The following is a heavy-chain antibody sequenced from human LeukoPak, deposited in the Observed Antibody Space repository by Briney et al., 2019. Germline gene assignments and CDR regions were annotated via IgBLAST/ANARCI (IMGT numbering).Heavy chain of an antibody. Sequence: GGSLRLSCAASGFTFSSYDMSWVRQAPGKGLEWVAVISGSGGSTYYADSVKGRFTISRDNSKNTLYLQMNSLRAEDTAVYYCASSLGVATITSWFDPWGQGTLVTVSS. J-gene: IGHJ5*02. CDR1: GFTFSSYD. CDR2: ISGSGGST. CDR3: ASSLGVATITSWFDP. D-gene: IGHD5-12*01. V-gene: IGHV3-23*01.